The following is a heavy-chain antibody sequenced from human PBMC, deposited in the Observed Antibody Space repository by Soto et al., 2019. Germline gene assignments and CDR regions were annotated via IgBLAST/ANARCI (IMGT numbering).Heavy chain of an antibody. CDR1: GGSISRRS. J-gene: IGHJ4*02. V-gene: IGHV4-4*07. CDR2: INPIGGT. Sequence: QVHLQESGPGLVKPSDTLSLSCTVSGGSISRRSWSWIRQPAGKGLEWIGRINPIGGTNYNPSLKSRVSISVDASKNEFSMELRSVAAADTATYYCARDSYASGWYYFDSWGQGTLVTVSS. CDR3: ARDSYASGWYYFDS. D-gene: IGHD6-19*01.